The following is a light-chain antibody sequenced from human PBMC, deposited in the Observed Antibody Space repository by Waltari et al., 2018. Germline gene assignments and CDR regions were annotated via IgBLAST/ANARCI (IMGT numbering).Light chain of an antibody. J-gene: IGLJ1*01. CDR1: SSDVGGYHY. V-gene: IGLV2-11*01. CDR2: DVS. Sequence: QSALTQPRSVSGSPGQSVTISCTGTSSDVGGYHYVSWYQQHPGKAPKLMIYDVSKRPSGVPDRFSGSKSGNTASLTISGLQAEDEADYYCCSYAGSYTPFYVFGTGTKVTVL. CDR3: CSYAGSYTPFYV.